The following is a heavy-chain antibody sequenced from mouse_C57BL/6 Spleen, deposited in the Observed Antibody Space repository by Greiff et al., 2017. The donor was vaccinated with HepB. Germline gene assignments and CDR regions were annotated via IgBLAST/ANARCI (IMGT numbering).Heavy chain of an antibody. Sequence: PLQQSGAELVRPGASVTLSCKASGYTFTDYEMHWVKQTPVHGLEWIGAIDPETGGTAYNQKFKGKAILTADKSSSTAYMELRSLTSEDSAVYYCTRTYGYDDAMDYWGQGTSVTVSS. CDR3: TRTYGYDDAMDY. V-gene: IGHV1-15*01. CDR2: IDPETGGT. D-gene: IGHD2-2*01. CDR1: GYTFTDYE. J-gene: IGHJ4*01.